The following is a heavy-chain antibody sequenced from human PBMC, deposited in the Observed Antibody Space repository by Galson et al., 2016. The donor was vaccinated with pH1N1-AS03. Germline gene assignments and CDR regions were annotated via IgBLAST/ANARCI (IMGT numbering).Heavy chain of an antibody. CDR3: TRQGPTISDDFYY. CDR1: GFTFSASN. D-gene: IGHD3-9*01. J-gene: IGHJ4*02. CDR2: IRTRDNNYAT. Sequence: SLRLSCAASGFTFSASNIHWVRQASGKGLEWVGRIRTRDNNYATEYTASVRGRITISRDDSKNTAYLQMNSLKAEDTAVYYWTRQGPTISDDFYYWGQGTLVTVSS. V-gene: IGHV3-73*01.